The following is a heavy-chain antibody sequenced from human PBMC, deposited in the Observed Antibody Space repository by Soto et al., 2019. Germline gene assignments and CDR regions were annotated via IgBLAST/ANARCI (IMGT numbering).Heavy chain of an antibody. D-gene: IGHD1-1*01. CDR1: GYTFTGYA. Sequence: ASVKVSCKASGYTFTGYAIHWVRQAPGQRLEWMGWINAGNGKTKYSQKFQDRVTNTRDTSASTAYMELSSLRSEDTAVHYCARGRWTQTTADYYLDYWGQGTLVTVSS. V-gene: IGHV1-3*01. J-gene: IGHJ4*02. CDR3: ARGRWTQTTADYYLDY. CDR2: INAGNGKT.